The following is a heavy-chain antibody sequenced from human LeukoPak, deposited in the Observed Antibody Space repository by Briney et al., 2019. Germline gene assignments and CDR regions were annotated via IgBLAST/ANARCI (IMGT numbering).Heavy chain of an antibody. CDR2: ITSSGSTI. CDR3: ARDPVYCSGGTCYSVYFDY. V-gene: IGHV3-11*01. Sequence: GGSLRLSCAASGFTFSDYHMSWIRQAPGKGLEWVSYITSSGSTIYYADSVKGRFTISRDNAKNSLYLQMNSLRAEDTAVYYCARDPVYCSGGTCYSVYFDYWGQGTLVTVSS. D-gene: IGHD2-15*01. CDR1: GFTFSDYH. J-gene: IGHJ4*02.